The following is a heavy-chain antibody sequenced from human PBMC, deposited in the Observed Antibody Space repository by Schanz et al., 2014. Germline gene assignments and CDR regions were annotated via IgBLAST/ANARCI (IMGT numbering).Heavy chain of an antibody. Sequence: VQLVDSGGGLVQPGGSLRLSCAASGFTVSNSYIHWVRQAPGKGLEWVAFTRPDGSNKYYADSVKGRFTISRDNSKNTLYLQMNSLRAEDTAVYYCAKDKRGRSSWFFDYWGQGTLVTVSS. V-gene: IGHV3-30*02. CDR3: AKDKRGRSSWFFDY. CDR2: TRPDGSNK. J-gene: IGHJ4*02. D-gene: IGHD6-13*01. CDR1: GFTVSNSY.